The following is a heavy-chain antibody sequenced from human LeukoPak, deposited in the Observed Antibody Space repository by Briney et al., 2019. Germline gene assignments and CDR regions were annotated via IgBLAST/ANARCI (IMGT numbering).Heavy chain of an antibody. D-gene: IGHD3-3*01. CDR1: GFTFSSYW. J-gene: IGHJ6*03. Sequence: PGGSLRLSCAASGFTFSSYWMSWVRQAPGKGLEWVANIKQDGSEKYYVDSVKGRFTISRDNAKNSLYLQMNSLRAEDTAVYYCARVNSGFWAHYYYMDVWGKGTTVTISS. CDR2: IKQDGSEK. CDR3: ARVNSGFWAHYYYMDV. V-gene: IGHV3-7*04.